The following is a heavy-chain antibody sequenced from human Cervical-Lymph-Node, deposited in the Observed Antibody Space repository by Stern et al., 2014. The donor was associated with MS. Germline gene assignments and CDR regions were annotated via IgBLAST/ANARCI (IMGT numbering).Heavy chain of an antibody. CDR3: VTGRGYMSGQPDFDY. D-gene: IGHD5-18*01. Sequence: EVQLVESGGGLVQPGGSLRLSCAASGFTFSDHYMDWVRQAPGKGLEWVGRTRNKANSYTTEYAASVKGRFTISRDDSKNSLYLQMDSLKTEDTAVYYCVTGRGYMSGQPDFDYWGQGALVTVTS. CDR1: GFTFSDHY. V-gene: IGHV3-72*01. CDR2: TRNKANSYTT. J-gene: IGHJ4*02.